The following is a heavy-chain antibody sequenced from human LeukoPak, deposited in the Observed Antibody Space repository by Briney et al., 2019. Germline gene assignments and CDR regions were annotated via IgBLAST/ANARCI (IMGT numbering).Heavy chain of an antibody. CDR3: ARVSGGYSYGYDAFDI. CDR2: IYPGGSDT. Sequence: AESQKISCKGSGYSFTSYWIGWVRQMPGKGPEWMGIIYPGGSDTRYSPSFQGQVTISADKSISTAYLQWSSLKASDTVMYYCARVSGGYSYGYDAFDIWGQGTMVTVSS. D-gene: IGHD5-18*01. V-gene: IGHV5-51*01. J-gene: IGHJ3*02. CDR1: GYSFTSYW.